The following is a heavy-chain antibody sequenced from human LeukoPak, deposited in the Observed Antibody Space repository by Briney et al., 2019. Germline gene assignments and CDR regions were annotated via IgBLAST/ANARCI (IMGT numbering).Heavy chain of an antibody. J-gene: IGHJ5*02. CDR2: IYTSGST. D-gene: IGHD6-13*01. Sequence: SETLSLTCTVSGGSISSGSYYWSWIRQPAGKGLEWIGRIYTSGSTNSNPSLKGRVTISGDTSKNQFSLKLSSVTAADTAVYYCARDKSRTYSSSWYGGDWFDPWGQGTLVTVSS. CDR1: GGSISSGSYY. CDR3: ARDKSRTYSSSWYGGDWFDP. V-gene: IGHV4-61*02.